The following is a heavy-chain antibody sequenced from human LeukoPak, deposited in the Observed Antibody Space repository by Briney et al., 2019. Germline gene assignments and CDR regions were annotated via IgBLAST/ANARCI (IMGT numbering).Heavy chain of an antibody. CDR1: GFTYSSYW. D-gene: IGHD3-22*01. Sequence: PGGSLRLSCAASGFTYSSYWMHWLRQAPGKGLEWVSRINSDGSSTNYADSVKGRFTISRDNAKNTLYLQMNSLRVEDTAVYYCARADSSDTSSYYRRYYFDYGGQGTLVTVSS. CDR2: INSDGSST. V-gene: IGHV3-74*01. CDR3: ARADSSDTSSYYRRYYFDY. J-gene: IGHJ4*02.